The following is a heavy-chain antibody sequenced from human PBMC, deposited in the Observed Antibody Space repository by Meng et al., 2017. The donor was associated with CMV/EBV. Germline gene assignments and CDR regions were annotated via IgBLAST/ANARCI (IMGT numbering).Heavy chain of an antibody. J-gene: IGHJ6*02. D-gene: IGHD3-3*01. CDR3: ARDVSDFWSGYLPHYYYYGMDV. V-gene: IGHV1-58*01. Sequence: SVKVSCKASGFTFTSSAVQWVRQARGQRLEWIGWIVVGSGNTNYAQKFQERVTITRDMSTSTAYMELSSLRSEDTAVYYCARDVSDFWSGYLPHYYYYGMDVWGQGTTVTVSS. CDR2: IVVGSGNT. CDR1: GFTFTSSA.